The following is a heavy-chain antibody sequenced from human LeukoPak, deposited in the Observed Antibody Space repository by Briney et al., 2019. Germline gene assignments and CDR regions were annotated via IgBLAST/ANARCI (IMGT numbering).Heavy chain of an antibody. Sequence: KPSETLSLTCTVSGGSISGYYWSWIRQPPGKGLEWIGYIYYSGSTNYNPSLKSRVTISVDTSKNQFSLKLSSVTAADTAVYYCARSRRDWYFDLWGRGTLVTVSS. D-gene: IGHD3-10*01. J-gene: IGHJ2*01. CDR3: ARSRRDWYFDL. CDR1: GGSISGYY. CDR2: IYYSGST. V-gene: IGHV4-59*01.